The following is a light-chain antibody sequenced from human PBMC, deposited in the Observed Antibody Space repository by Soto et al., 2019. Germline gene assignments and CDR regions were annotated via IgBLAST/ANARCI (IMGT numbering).Light chain of an antibody. CDR1: SGSIASNY. CDR3: QSYDSSYQGV. CDR2: EDN. Sequence: NFMLTQPHSVSESPGKTVTISCTGSSGSIASNYVQWYQQRPGSAPTTVIYEDNQRPSGVPDRFSGSIDSSSNSASLTISGLKTEDEADYYFQSYDSSYQGVFGGGTKLTVL. J-gene: IGLJ3*02. V-gene: IGLV6-57*02.